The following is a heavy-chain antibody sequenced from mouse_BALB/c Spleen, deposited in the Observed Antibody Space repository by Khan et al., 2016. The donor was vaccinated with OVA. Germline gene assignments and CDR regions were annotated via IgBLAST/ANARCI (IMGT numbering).Heavy chain of an antibody. J-gene: IGHJ2*01. D-gene: IGHD2-3*01. CDR3: ARTGYYYLDY. CDR1: GFSFSGFG. CDR2: ISDGSNTI. Sequence: EVQLVESGGGLVQTGGSRKLSCAASGFSFSGFGMHWVRQTPEKGLEWVAYISDGSNTIYYADTVKGRFTISKDNPKNTMFMQMPSLRSEDTALSYCARTGYYYLDYWGQGTTLTVSS. V-gene: IGHV5-17*02.